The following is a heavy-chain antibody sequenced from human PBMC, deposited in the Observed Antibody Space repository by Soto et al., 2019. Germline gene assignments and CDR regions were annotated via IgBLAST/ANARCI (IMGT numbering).Heavy chain of an antibody. J-gene: IGHJ4*02. CDR2: IIPIFGTA. D-gene: IGHD3-9*01. Sequence: SVKVSCKASGGTFSSYAINWVRQAPGQGLEWMGGIIPIFGTANYAQKFQGRVTITADESTSTAYMELSSLRSEDTAVYYCARGAKNYDILTDNYYWGQGTLVTVSS. V-gene: IGHV1-69*13. CDR1: GGTFSSYA. CDR3: ARGAKNYDILTDNYY.